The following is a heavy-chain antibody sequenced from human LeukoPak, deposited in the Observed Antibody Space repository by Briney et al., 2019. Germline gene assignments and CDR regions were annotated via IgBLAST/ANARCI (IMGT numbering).Heavy chain of an antibody. CDR3: AKGGSSGWYSSFWRTPFEP. D-gene: IGHD6-19*01. J-gene: IGHJ5*02. CDR2: ISGSGGST. CDR1: GFTFSSYA. Sequence: PGRSLRLSCAASGFTFSSYAMSWVRQAPGKGLEWVSAISGSGGSTYYADSVKGRFTISRDNSKNTLYLQMNSLRAEDTAVYYCAKGGSSGWYSSFWRTPFEPWGQGTLVTVSS. V-gene: IGHV3-23*01.